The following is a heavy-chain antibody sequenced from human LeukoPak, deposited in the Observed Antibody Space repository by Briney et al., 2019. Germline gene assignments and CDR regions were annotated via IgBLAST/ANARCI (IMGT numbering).Heavy chain of an antibody. V-gene: IGHV1-69*13. Sequence: GASVKVSCKASGYTFTSYAMHWVRQAPGQGLEWMGGIIPIFGTANYAQKFQGRVTITADESTSTAYMELSSLRSEDTAVYYCASQYCSGGSCYPRSFDYWGQGTLVTVSS. J-gene: IGHJ4*02. CDR2: IIPIFGTA. CDR1: GYTFTSYA. CDR3: ASQYCSGGSCYPRSFDY. D-gene: IGHD2-15*01.